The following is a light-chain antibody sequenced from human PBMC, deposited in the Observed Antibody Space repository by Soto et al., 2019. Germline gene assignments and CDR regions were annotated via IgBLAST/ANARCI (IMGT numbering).Light chain of an antibody. CDR2: EVT. CDR1: RNDVGGHKF. Sequence: QSVLTQPPSASGSPGQSVTISSTGSRNDVGGHKFVSWYQHHPGRSPKLIISEVTQRPSGVPHRFSGSKSDNTASLTVSGLQPEDEAYYYCGSYGGNTNFVLFGGGTKLTVL. CDR3: GSYGGNTNFVL. V-gene: IGLV2-8*01. J-gene: IGLJ3*02.